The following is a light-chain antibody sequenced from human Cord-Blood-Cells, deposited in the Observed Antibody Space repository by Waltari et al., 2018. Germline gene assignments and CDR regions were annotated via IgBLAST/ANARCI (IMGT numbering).Light chain of an antibody. J-gene: IGKJ2*01. CDR1: QSISSW. CDR2: KAS. V-gene: IGKV1-5*03. Sequence: DIKMTQSPSTLSAYVGDRGTITCRASQSISSWLAWYQQKPGKAPKLLIYKASSLESGVPSRFSGSGSGTEFTLTISSLQPDDFATYYCQQYNSYMYTFGQGTKLEIK. CDR3: QQYNSYMYT.